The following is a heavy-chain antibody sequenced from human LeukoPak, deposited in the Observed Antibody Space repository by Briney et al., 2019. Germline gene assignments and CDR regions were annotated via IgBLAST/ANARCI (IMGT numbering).Heavy chain of an antibody. D-gene: IGHD1-26*01. CDR2: IYSSGAT. V-gene: IGHV4-4*07. Sequence: SETLSLTCTVSGGSISSYYWSWIRQPAGKGLEWIGRIYSSGATNYNPSLKSRVTISVDTSKNQFSLKLNSVTAADTAVYYCARGTGATGAFDIWGQGTMVTVSS. CDR1: GGSISSYY. J-gene: IGHJ3*02. CDR3: ARGTGATGAFDI.